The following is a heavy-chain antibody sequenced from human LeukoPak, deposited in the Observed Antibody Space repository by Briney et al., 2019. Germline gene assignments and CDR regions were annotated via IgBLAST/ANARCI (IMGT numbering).Heavy chain of an antibody. D-gene: IGHD3-3*01. CDR1: GGSFSGYY. CDR2: INHSGST. V-gene: IGHV4-34*01. Sequence: SETLSLTCAVYGGSFSGYYWSWIRHPPGKGLEWIGEINHSGSTNYNPSLKSRVTMSVDTSKNQFSLKLSSVTAADTAVYYCARDNGANDFWSGYYPGNWYFDLWGRGTLVTVSS. CDR3: ARDNGANDFWSGYYPGNWYFDL. J-gene: IGHJ2*01.